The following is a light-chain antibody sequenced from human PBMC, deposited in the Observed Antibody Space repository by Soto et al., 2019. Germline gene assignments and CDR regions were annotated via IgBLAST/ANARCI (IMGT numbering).Light chain of an antibody. Sequence: DIQLTQSPAFLSTSVGDKVTITCRASQDISNHLAWYQQKPGKAPNLLVYSASTLQSGVPSRFSGSGSGTEFTLTISSLQPEDFATYFWQQINSYPVTFGGGTKVEIE. CDR1: QDISNH. CDR2: SAS. J-gene: IGKJ4*01. CDR3: QQINSYPVT. V-gene: IGKV1-9*01.